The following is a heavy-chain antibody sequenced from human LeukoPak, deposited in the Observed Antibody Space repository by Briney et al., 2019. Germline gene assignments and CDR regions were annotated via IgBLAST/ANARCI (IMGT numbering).Heavy chain of an antibody. J-gene: IGHJ4*02. CDR3: ARATTVTTSFDY. CDR1: GGSISSGDYY. V-gene: IGHV4-30-4*01. Sequence: SQTLSLTCTVSGGSISSGDYYWSWIRQPPGKGLEWIGYIYYSGSTYYNPSLKSRVTISVDTSKNQFSLKLSSVTAADTAVYYCARATTVTTSFDYRGQGTLVTVSS. CDR2: IYYSGST. D-gene: IGHD4-17*01.